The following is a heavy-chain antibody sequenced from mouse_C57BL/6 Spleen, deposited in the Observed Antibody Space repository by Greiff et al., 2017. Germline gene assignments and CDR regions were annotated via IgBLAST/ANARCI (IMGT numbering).Heavy chain of an antibody. CDR2: IYPGDGDT. V-gene: IGHV1-80*01. CDR1: GYAFSSYW. J-gene: IGHJ4*01. CDR3: ARSQLRGAMDY. D-gene: IGHD3-2*02. Sequence: QVQLQQSGAELVKPGASVKISCKASGYAFSSYWMNWVKQRPGKGLEWIGQIYPGDGDTNYNGKFKGKATLTADKSSSTAYMQLSSLTSEDSAVYFCARSQLRGAMDYGGQGTSVTVSS.